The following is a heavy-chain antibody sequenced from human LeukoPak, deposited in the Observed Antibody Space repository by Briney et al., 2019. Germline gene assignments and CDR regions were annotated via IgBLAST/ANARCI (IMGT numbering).Heavy chain of an antibody. CDR1: GYSISSGYY. Sequence: PSETLSLTCTVSGYSISSGYYWGWIRQPPGKGLEWIGSIYHSGSTNYNPSLKSRVTISVDTSKNQFSLKLSSVTAADTAVYYCARHARGPVGYYDSSGYYYYWGQGTLVTVSS. V-gene: IGHV4-38-2*02. J-gene: IGHJ4*02. CDR2: IYHSGST. D-gene: IGHD3-22*01. CDR3: ARHARGPVGYYDSSGYYYY.